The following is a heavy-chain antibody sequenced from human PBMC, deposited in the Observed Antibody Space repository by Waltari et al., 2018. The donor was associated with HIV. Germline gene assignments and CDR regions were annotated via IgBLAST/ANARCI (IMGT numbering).Heavy chain of an antibody. J-gene: IGHJ4*02. CDR1: GFTLSTYR. V-gene: IGHV3-48*01. Sequence: EVLLVESGGGLVQPGRSLRLSCEASGFTLSTYRMNWVRQAPGKWLELFAYLSHTNSDAILYEDSGKGRFTISRDDAKNSLFLQMNNLSVEDTAVYFCARAAYTSAWHYFDLWGQGNLVTVSS. CDR3: ARAAYTSAWHYFDL. D-gene: IGHD6-19*01. CDR2: LSHTNSDAI.